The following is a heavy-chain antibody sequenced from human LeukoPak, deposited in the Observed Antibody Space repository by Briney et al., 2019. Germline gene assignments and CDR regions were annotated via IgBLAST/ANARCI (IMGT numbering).Heavy chain of an antibody. D-gene: IGHD5-12*01. Sequence: ASVKVSCKASGYTFTGYYMHWVRQAPGQGLEWMGWINPNSGGTNYAQRFQGRVTMTRDTSISTAYMELSRLRSDDTAVYYCARGASGVYTVATSWCDPWGQGTLVTVSS. CDR2: INPNSGGT. J-gene: IGHJ5*02. CDR3: ARGASGVYTVATSWCDP. V-gene: IGHV1-2*02. CDR1: GYTFTGYY.